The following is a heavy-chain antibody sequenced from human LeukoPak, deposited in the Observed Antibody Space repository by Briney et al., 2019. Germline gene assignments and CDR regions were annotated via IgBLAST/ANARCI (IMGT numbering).Heavy chain of an antibody. CDR3: ARDRYGSGSYYRGDYYYGMDV. V-gene: IGHV3-66*01. CDR1: GITLSNYG. Sequence: GGSLRLSCAVSGITLSNYGMSWVRQAPGKGLEWVSVIYSGGSTYYADSVKGRFTISRDNSKNTLYLQMNSLRAEDTAVYYCARDRYGSGSYYRGDYYYGMDVWGQGTTVTVSS. CDR2: IYSGGST. J-gene: IGHJ6*02. D-gene: IGHD3-10*01.